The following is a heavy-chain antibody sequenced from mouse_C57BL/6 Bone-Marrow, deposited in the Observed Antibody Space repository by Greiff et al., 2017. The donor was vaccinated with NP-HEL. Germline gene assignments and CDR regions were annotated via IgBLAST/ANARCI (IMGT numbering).Heavy chain of an antibody. J-gene: IGHJ2*01. CDR1: GFNIKDDY. CDR2: IDPENGDT. CDR3: TTITTVVNFDY. V-gene: IGHV14-4*01. D-gene: IGHD1-1*01. Sequence: EVQRVESGAELVRPGASVKLSCTASGFNIKDDYMHWVKQRPEQGLEWIGWIDPENGDTEYASKFQGKATITADTSSNTAYLQLSSLTSEDTAVYYCTTITTVVNFDYWGQGTTLTVSS.